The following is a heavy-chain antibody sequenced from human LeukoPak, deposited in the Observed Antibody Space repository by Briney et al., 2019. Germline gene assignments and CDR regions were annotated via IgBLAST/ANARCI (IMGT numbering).Heavy chain of an antibody. V-gene: IGHV4-39*01. CDR2: IYYSGST. Sequence: SETLSLTCTVSGGSISSSSYYWGWIRQPPGKGLEWIGSIYYSGSTYYNPSLKSRVTISVDTSKNQFSLKLSSVTAADTAVYYCARQDIAARPGWFDPWGQGTLVTVSS. CDR1: GGSISSSSYY. CDR3: ARQDIAARPGWFDP. D-gene: IGHD6-6*01. J-gene: IGHJ5*02.